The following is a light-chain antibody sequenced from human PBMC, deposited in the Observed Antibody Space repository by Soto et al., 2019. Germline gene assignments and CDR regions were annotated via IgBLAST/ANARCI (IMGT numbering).Light chain of an antibody. Sequence: EIVMPHSPATLSVSPGERATLSCRASQSVSSDLAWYEQKPGQAPRLLIYGASTRATGIPARFSGSGSGTEFTLTISSLQSEDFAVSYCQQYNNWPLTFGGGTKVEIK. J-gene: IGKJ4*01. CDR2: GAS. V-gene: IGKV3-15*01. CDR3: QQYNNWPLT. CDR1: QSVSSD.